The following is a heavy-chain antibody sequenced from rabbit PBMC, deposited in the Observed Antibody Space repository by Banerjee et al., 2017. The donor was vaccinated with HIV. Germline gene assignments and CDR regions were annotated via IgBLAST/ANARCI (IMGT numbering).Heavy chain of an antibody. V-gene: IGHV1S43*01. CDR1: GFSFSSGYW. J-gene: IGHJ4*01. CDR3: ARCAGYAGYGYFNL. Sequence: QEQLEESGGDLVKPEGSLTLTCTASGFSFSSGYWICWVRQAPGKGLELIACIYTSSGSTWYASWVNGRFTISRSTSLNTVDLKMTSLTAADTATYFCARCAGYAGYGYFNLWGQGTLVTVS. D-gene: IGHD7-1*01. CDR2: IYTSSGST.